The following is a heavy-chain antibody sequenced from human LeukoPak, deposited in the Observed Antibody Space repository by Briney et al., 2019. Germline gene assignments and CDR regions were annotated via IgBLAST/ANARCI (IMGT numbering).Heavy chain of an antibody. Sequence: GGSLRLSCAASGFTFSSYGMSWVRQAPGKGLEWVSAISGSGGSTYYADSVKGRFTISRDNSKNTLYLQMNSLRAEDTAVYYCAKVFWYSSGGDWGQGTLVTVSP. CDR3: AKVFWYSSGGD. J-gene: IGHJ4*02. V-gene: IGHV3-23*01. D-gene: IGHD6-19*01. CDR2: ISGSGGST. CDR1: GFTFSSYG.